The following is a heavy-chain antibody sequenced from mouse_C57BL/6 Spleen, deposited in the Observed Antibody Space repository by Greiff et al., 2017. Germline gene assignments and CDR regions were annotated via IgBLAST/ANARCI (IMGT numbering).Heavy chain of an antibody. CDR2: IRNKANNHAT. J-gene: IGHJ1*03. D-gene: IGHD2-3*01. CDR1: GFTFSDAW. V-gene: IGHV6-6*01. CDR3: TSSIYDGYWYFDV. Sequence: EVKLMESGGGLVQPGGSMKLSCAASGFTFSDAWMDWVRQSPEKGLEWVAEIRNKANNHATYYAESVKGRFTISRDDSKSSVYLQMNSLRAEDTGIYYCTSSIYDGYWYFDVWGTGTTVTVSS.